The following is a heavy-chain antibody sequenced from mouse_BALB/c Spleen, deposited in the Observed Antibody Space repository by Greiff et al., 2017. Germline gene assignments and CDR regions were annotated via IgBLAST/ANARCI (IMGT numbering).Heavy chain of an antibody. CDR1: GFTFSSYA. CDR2: ISSGGST. V-gene: IGHV5-6-5*01. CDR3: ARGPIYYDYDGWYFDV. J-gene: IGHJ1*01. D-gene: IGHD2-4*01. Sequence: EVQLVESGGGLVKPGGSLKLSCAASGFTFSSYAMSWVRQTPEKRLEWVASISSGGSTYYPDSVKGRFTISRDNARYILYLQMSSLMSEDTAMYYCARGPIYYDYDGWYFDVWGEGTTVTVSS.